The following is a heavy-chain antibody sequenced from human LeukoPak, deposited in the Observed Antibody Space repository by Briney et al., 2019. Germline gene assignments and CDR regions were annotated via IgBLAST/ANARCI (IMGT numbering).Heavy chain of an antibody. CDR2: ISGSGGST. V-gene: IGHV3-23*01. D-gene: IGHD3-10*01. Sequence: GGSLRLSCAASEFTFSSYAMSWVRQAPGKGLEWVSAISGSGGSTYCADSVKGRFTISRDNSKNTLYLQMNSLTAEDTAVYYCAKAMVRGYLDYFDYWGQGTLVTVSS. CDR1: EFTFSSYA. J-gene: IGHJ4*02. CDR3: AKAMVRGYLDYFDY.